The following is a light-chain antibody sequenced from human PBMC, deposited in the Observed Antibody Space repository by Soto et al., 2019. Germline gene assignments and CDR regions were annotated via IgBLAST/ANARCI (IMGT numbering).Light chain of an antibody. Sequence: LTQPGSVSGSPGQSITISCTGTSSDVGGYNYVSWYRQHPGKAPRLMIYEVSKRPSGVSDRFSGSKSDHTASLTISGLRAEDEADYYCSSYRNSATLVVFGGGTKVTVL. J-gene: IGLJ2*01. CDR2: EVS. CDR1: SSDVGGYNY. CDR3: SSYRNSATLVV. V-gene: IGLV2-14*01.